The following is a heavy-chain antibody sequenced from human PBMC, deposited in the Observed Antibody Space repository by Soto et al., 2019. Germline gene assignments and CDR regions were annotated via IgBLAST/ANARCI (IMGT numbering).Heavy chain of an antibody. CDR1: GFTFSSYA. Sequence: EVQVLESGGGLVQPGGSLRLSCAASGFTFSSYAMSWVRQAPGKGLEWVSSISGSGGGTYYADSVKGRFTFSSDNSKNTLYLQMNSLRAEDTAVYYCAKFGMATTKRSPPYYIDYWGQGALVTVSS. V-gene: IGHV3-23*01. J-gene: IGHJ4*02. CDR2: ISGSGGGT. D-gene: IGHD1-1*01. CDR3: AKFGMATTKRSPPYYIDY.